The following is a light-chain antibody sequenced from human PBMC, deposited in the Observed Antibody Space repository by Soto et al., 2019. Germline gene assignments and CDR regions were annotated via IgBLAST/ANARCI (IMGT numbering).Light chain of an antibody. CDR1: QSVRSTH. J-gene: IGKJ3*01. CDR2: GAS. Sequence: EIVLTQSPGTLSLSPGERATLSCRASQSVRSTHLAWYQQKPGQAPRLLIYGASNGATGIPDRFSGSESGIDFTLTISRLEPEDFVVYYCKQYGNSTRAFGPGTNVEIK. CDR3: KQYGNSTRA. V-gene: IGKV3-20*01.